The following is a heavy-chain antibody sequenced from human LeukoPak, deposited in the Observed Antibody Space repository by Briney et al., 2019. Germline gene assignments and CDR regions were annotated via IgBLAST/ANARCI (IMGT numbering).Heavy chain of an antibody. CDR3: AKDEVYITMIVVVTSFDY. V-gene: IGHV3-23*01. CDR2: ISGSGGST. Sequence: PGGSLRLSCAASGFTFSSYAMSWVRQAPGKGLEWVSAISGSGGSTYYADSVKGRFTISRDNSKNTLYLQMNSLRAEDTAVYYCAKDEVYITMIVVVTSFDYWGQGTLVTVSS. J-gene: IGHJ4*02. D-gene: IGHD3-22*01. CDR1: GFTFSSYA.